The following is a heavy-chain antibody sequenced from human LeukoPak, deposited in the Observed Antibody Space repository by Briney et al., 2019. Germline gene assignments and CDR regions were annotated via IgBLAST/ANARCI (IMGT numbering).Heavy chain of an antibody. Sequence: ASVKVSCKTSGYTFTTYYMYWVRQAPGQGLEWMGIINPSGGTTSYAQKFQGRVTMTRGTSTSTVYMDLSSLRSEDTAVYYCARDGGGNSGFDYWGQGTLVTVSS. CDR3: ARDGGGNSGFDY. CDR1: GYTFTTYY. J-gene: IGHJ4*02. D-gene: IGHD4-23*01. CDR2: INPSGGTT. V-gene: IGHV1-46*01.